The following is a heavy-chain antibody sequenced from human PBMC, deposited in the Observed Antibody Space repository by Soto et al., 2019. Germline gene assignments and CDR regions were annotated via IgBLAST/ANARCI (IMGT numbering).Heavy chain of an antibody. CDR3: ARAARSSGPDY. Sequence: ASVKVXCKASGYTFTSYAMHWVRQAPGQRLEWMGWINAGNGNTKYSQKFQGRVTITRDTSASTAYMELSSLRSEDTAVYYCARAARSSGPDYWGQGTLVTVSS. CDR1: GYTFTSYA. CDR2: INAGNGNT. J-gene: IGHJ4*02. V-gene: IGHV1-3*01. D-gene: IGHD6-19*01.